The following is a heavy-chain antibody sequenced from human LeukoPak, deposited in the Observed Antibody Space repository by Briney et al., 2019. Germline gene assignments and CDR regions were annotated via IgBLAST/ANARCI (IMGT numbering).Heavy chain of an antibody. Sequence: SETLSLTCTVSGGSISSSSYYWGWIRQPPGKGLEWIGSIYYSGSTYYNPSLKSRVTISVDTSKNQFSLKLSSVTAADTAVYYCARLTPSNIAVAGGPREIWGQGTLVTVSS. CDR3: ARLTPSNIAVAGGPREI. V-gene: IGHV4-39*07. D-gene: IGHD6-19*01. CDR1: GGSISSSSYY. J-gene: IGHJ4*02. CDR2: IYYSGST.